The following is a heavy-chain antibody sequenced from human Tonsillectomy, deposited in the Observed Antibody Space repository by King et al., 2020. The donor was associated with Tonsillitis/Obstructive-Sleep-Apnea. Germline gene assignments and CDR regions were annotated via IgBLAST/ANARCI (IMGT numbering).Heavy chain of an antibody. D-gene: IGHD6-19*01. CDR3: ARYPGSGWYLRDFDY. CDR2: INAGNGNT. V-gene: IGHV1-3*01. J-gene: IGHJ4*02. Sequence: QLVQSGAEVKKPGASVKVSCKASGYTFTSYAMHWVRQAPGQRLEWMGWINAGNGNTKYSQKFQGRVTITRDTSASTAYMELSSLRSEDTAVYYWARYPGSGWYLRDFDYWGQGTLVTGSS. CDR1: GYTFTSYA.